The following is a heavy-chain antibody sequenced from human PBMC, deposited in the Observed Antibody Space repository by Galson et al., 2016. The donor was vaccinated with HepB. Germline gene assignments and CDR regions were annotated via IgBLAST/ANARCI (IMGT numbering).Heavy chain of an antibody. CDR2: VYPNDSDT. J-gene: IGHJ4*02. Sequence: MGIVYPNDSDTRYSPSFQGQVTISADKSISTAYLQWSSLKASDTAMYYCARQLATISPPDYWGQGTLVTVSS. D-gene: IGHD5-12*01. V-gene: IGHV5-51*01. CDR3: ARQLATISPPDY.